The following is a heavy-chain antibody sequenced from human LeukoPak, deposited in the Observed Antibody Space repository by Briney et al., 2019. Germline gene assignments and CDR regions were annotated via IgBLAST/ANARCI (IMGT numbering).Heavy chain of an antibody. V-gene: IGHV4-30-2*01. D-gene: IGHD3-22*01. CDR2: IYHSGST. Sequence: PSETLSLTCAVSGGSISSGGYSWSWIRQPPGKGLEWIGYIYHSGSTYYNPSLKSRVTISVDRSKNQFSLKLSSVTAADTAVYYCARYYDSSGYDAFDIWGQGTMVTVSS. CDR3: ARYYDSSGYDAFDI. J-gene: IGHJ3*02. CDR1: GGSISSGGYS.